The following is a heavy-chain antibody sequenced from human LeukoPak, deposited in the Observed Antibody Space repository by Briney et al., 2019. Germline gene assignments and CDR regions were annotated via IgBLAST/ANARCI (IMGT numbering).Heavy chain of an antibody. D-gene: IGHD2-2*01. CDR1: GGSISSYY. Sequence: SETLSLTCTVSGGSISSYYWSWIRQPAGKGLEWIGRIYTSGSTNYNPSLKSRVTMSVDTSKNQFSLKLSSVTAADTAVYYCARRDIVVVPAYFDYWGQGTLVTVSS. CDR2: IYTSGST. J-gene: IGHJ4*02. V-gene: IGHV4-4*07. CDR3: ARRDIVVVPAYFDY.